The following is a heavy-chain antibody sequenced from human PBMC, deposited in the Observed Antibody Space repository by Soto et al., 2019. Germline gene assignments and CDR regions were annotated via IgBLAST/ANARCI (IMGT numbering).Heavy chain of an antibody. V-gene: IGHV1-46*01. CDR1: GYTFTSYY. D-gene: IGHD6-13*01. Sequence: QVQLVQSGAEVKKPGASVKVSCKASGYTFTSYYMHWVRQAPGQGLEWMGIINPSGGSTSYAQKFQGRVTMTRDTSTCTVYMELSSLRSEDTAVYYCARDQSSSWYYYGMDVWGQGTTVTVSS. J-gene: IGHJ6*02. CDR2: INPSGGST. CDR3: ARDQSSSWYYYGMDV.